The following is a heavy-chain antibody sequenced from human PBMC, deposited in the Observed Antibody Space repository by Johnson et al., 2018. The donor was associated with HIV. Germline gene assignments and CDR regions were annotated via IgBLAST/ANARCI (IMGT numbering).Heavy chain of an antibody. D-gene: IGHD2-21*02. CDR2: IYSGGST. CDR1: GFTVSSNY. Sequence: VQVVESGGVVVQPGGSLRLSCAASGFTVSSNYMSWVRQAPGKGLEWVSVIYSGGSTYYADSVKGRFTISRDNSKNTLYLQMNSLRAEDTAVYYCARASDSYCSADCYGDGFQISDQGTKVIVSS. V-gene: IGHV3-53*01. CDR3: ARASDSYCSADCYGDGFQI. J-gene: IGHJ3*02.